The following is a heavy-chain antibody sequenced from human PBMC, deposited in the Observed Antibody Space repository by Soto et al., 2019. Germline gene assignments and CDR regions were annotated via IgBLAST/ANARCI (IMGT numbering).Heavy chain of an antibody. J-gene: IGHJ5*01. CDR1: GFAFSGYA. CDR2: ISGGGSDT. V-gene: IGHV3-23*01. Sequence: GGSMRLSCAASGFAFSGYALSLVRQAPGKGLEWVSAISGGGSDTHYADSVKSRFIISRHNSKNTLYLQMNGLRADDTAVYYFAKGGGYSTSWSIFDSWGQGTLVTVSS. CDR3: AKGGGYSTSWSIFDS. D-gene: IGHD6-13*01.